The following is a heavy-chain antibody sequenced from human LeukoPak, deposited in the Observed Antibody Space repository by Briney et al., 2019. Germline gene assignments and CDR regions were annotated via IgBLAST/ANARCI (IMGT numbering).Heavy chain of an antibody. Sequence: PSETLSLTCTVSGGSIRSYYSTWIRQPPGKGLEWIGYMYNSRSTNYNPSLRSRVTISVDTSKNQFSLMVNSVTAADTAVYYCARRNILTEGEAFDIWGQGTMVTVSS. CDR3: ARRNILTEGEAFDI. V-gene: IGHV4-59*08. D-gene: IGHD3-9*01. J-gene: IGHJ3*02. CDR1: GGSIRSYY. CDR2: MYNSRST.